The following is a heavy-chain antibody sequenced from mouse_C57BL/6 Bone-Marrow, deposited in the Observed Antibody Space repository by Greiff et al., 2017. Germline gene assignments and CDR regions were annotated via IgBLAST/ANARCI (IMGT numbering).Heavy chain of an antibody. J-gene: IGHJ1*03. Sequence: QVQLQQPGTELVKPGASVKLSCKASGYTFPSYWLHWVKQRPGQGPEWIGNIKPSNGGTHYNEKFKSKATLTVDKSSSTAYMQLSSQTSEDSAVYYCQYGNDVQWYFDVWGTGTTVTVSS. CDR3: QYGNDVQWYFDV. V-gene: IGHV1-53*01. CDR2: IKPSNGGT. D-gene: IGHD2-2*01. CDR1: GYTFPSYW.